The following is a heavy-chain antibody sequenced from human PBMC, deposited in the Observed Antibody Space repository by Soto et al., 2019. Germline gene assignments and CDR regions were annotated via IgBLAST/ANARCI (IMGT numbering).Heavy chain of an antibody. Sequence: SGTLSLTCTVSGDSISSGDYYWSWIRQPPGKGLEWIGYIYYSGSTYYNPSLKSRVTISVHTSKNQFSLKLSSVTAADTAVYYCARRITMIVVGYDAFDIWGQGTMVTVS. D-gene: IGHD3-22*01. CDR3: ARRITMIVVGYDAFDI. V-gene: IGHV4-30-4*01. CDR2: IYYSGST. J-gene: IGHJ3*02. CDR1: GDSISSGDYY.